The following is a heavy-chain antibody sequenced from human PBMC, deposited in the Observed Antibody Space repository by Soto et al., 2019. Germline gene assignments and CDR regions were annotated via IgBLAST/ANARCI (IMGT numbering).Heavy chain of an antibody. J-gene: IGHJ4*02. CDR3: ARGQFEFWSGYPIEY. CDR2: VSTYNGDT. D-gene: IGHD3-3*01. V-gene: IGHV1-18*04. CDR1: GYTFSNYG. Sequence: QVQLVQSGAEVRKPGASVKVSCRASGYTFSNYGIYWLRQAPGQGLEWLGWVSTYNGDTNYAQKFHDRVTMITHTSTNTASTELRSLKSDDTAVYYCARGQFEFWSGYPIEYWGQGTAVTVSS.